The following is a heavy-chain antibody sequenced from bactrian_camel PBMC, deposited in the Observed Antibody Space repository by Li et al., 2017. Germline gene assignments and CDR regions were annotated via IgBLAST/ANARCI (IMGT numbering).Heavy chain of an antibody. CDR1: GNTYTSSC. CDR2: IYGGRT. J-gene: IGHJ4*01. Sequence: HVQLVESGGGSVQAGGSLRLSCAASGNTYTSSCMGWFRQAPGKRREVVAAIYGGRTFYADSVKGRFTISRDTDKSTLYLQMDSLQIADTAVYYCHGDTGMGWGQGTQVTVS. V-gene: IGHV3S54*01. D-gene: IGHD3*01. CDR3: HGDTGMG.